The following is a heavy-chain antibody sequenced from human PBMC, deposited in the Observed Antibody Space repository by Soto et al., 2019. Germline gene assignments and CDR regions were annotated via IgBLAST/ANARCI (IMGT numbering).Heavy chain of an antibody. CDR1: GYTFTSYG. V-gene: IGHV1-18*03. D-gene: IGHD4-17*01. J-gene: IGHJ2*01. Sequence: QVPLVQSGAEVKKPGASVKVSCKASGYTFTSYGISWVRQAPGQGLEWMGWISAYNGNTNYAQKLQGRVTMTTDTSTSTAYMELRSLRSDDMAVYYCARDNLLPIYGVGGAVRRSWYFDLWGRGTLVTVSS. CDR2: ISAYNGNT. CDR3: ARDNLLPIYGVGGAVRRSWYFDL.